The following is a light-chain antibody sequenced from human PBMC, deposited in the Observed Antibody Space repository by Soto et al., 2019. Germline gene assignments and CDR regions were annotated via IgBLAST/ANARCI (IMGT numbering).Light chain of an antibody. CDR3: QHCDTSWP. Sequence: DIPLTQSPSTLSASFRDRATITCRASRNIERWLAWYQQKPGKPPKLLILNASTLGSGVPSRFSGSGSGTEFTLTISGLQPDDFATYYCQHCDTSWPFGQGTKVDIK. V-gene: IGKV1-5*01. J-gene: IGKJ1*01. CDR2: NAS. CDR1: RNIERW.